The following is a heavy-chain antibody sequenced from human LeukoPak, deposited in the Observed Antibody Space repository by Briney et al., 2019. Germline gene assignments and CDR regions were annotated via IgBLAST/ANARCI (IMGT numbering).Heavy chain of an antibody. CDR3: ARHRFHSGGPLFDP. Sequence: SETLSLTCTVSGGSVTMYDWSWLRQPPGKGLEWIGYIDSSRITNYNPSLKGRVTISVDMSKSQISLILTSVTAADTAVYYCARHRFHSGGPLFDPWAREPWSPSPQ. D-gene: IGHD3-16*02. CDR1: GGSVTMYD. CDR2: IDSSRIT. J-gene: IGHJ5*02. V-gene: IGHV4-4*09.